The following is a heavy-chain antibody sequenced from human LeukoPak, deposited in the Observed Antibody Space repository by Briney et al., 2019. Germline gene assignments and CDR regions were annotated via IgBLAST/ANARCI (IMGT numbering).Heavy chain of an antibody. CDR1: GFTFSSYA. CDR2: ISSSSSYI. Sequence: PGGSLRLSCAASGFTFSSYAMSWVRQAPGKGLEWVSSISSSSSYIYYADSVKGRFTISRDNAKNSLYLQMNSLRAEDTAVYYCAGNPSTAKGPAAPIDYWGQGTLVTVSS. V-gene: IGHV3-21*01. D-gene: IGHD2-2*01. CDR3: AGNPSTAKGPAAPIDY. J-gene: IGHJ4*02.